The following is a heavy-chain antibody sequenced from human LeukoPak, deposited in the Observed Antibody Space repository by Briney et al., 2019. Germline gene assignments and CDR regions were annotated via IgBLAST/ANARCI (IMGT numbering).Heavy chain of an antibody. Sequence: SETLSLTCTVSGGSLSSSGHWWVWIRQPQGKGLEWIGSIHYSGKVYYNPSLKSRVTTSVDTSTDQFSLRLSSATAADTAIYYCARQSGDQSSAWYFDAWGQGTLVTVSS. J-gene: IGHJ4*02. CDR3: ARQSGDQSSAWYFDA. CDR1: GGSLSSSGHW. D-gene: IGHD6-19*01. CDR2: IHYSGKV. V-gene: IGHV4-39*01.